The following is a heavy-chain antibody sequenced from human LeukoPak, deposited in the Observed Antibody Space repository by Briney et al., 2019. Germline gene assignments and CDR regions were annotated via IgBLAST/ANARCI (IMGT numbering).Heavy chain of an antibody. Sequence: ASVKVSCKASGYTFTRYYMHWVRQSPGQGLEWMGWINPNSGGTNYAQKFQGRVTMTRDTSISIAYMELSRLRSDDTAVYYCARDLYVEAASAWIPKDYWGQGTLVTVSS. CDR2: INPNSGGT. J-gene: IGHJ4*02. CDR1: GYTFTRYY. V-gene: IGHV1-2*02. CDR3: ARDLYVEAASAWIPKDY. D-gene: IGHD5-18*01.